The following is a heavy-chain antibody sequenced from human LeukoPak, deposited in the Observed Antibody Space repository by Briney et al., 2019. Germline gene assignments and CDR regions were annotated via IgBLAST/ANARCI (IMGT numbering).Heavy chain of an antibody. D-gene: IGHD4-17*01. J-gene: IGHJ1*01. Sequence: GGSLRLSCAVSGFSFSSYGMHWVRQAPGKGLEWVAVISYDVSNKYYADSVKGRFTISRDNSKNTLYLQMNSLRTEDTAVYYCARDDYGDYVSYFLHWGQGTLVIVSS. CDR1: GFSFSSYG. V-gene: IGHV3-30*03. CDR3: ARDDYGDYVSYFLH. CDR2: ISYDVSNK.